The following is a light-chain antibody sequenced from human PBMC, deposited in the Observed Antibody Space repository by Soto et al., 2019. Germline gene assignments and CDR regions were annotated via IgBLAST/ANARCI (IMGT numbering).Light chain of an antibody. CDR2: EVK. V-gene: IGLV2-14*01. CDR3: ISYTSSRTHVV. J-gene: IGLJ2*01. Sequence: QSVLTQPASVSGSPGQSITISCAGSSSDIGGYNYVSWYQHHPGKAPKLMIYEVKNRPSGVSDRFSGPKSGNTASLTISGLQFEDEADYYCISYTSSRTHVVFGGGTKLTVL. CDR1: SSDIGGYNY.